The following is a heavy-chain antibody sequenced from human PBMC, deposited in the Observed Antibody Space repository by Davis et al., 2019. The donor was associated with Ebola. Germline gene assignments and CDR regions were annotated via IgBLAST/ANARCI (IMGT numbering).Heavy chain of an antibody. J-gene: IGHJ5*02. CDR2: VYYTGST. CDR3: ARPHTLGYCSGGSCYTWFDP. D-gene: IGHD2-15*01. Sequence: SETLSLTCTVSGDSISSGDYYWSWLRQTPGKGLEWIGYVYYTGSTYSNPSLKSRVIISVDTSKNQFFLKLTSVTAADTAVYYCARPHTLGYCSGGSCYTWFDPWGQGTLVTVSS. CDR1: GDSISSGDYY. V-gene: IGHV4-30-4*01.